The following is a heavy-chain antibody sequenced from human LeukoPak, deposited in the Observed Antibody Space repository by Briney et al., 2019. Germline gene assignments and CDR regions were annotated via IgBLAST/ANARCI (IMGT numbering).Heavy chain of an antibody. Sequence: GASVKVSCKASRYTFSGYYIHWVRQAPGQGVEWMGWINPNSGGTNYEQKFHGRVTMTRDTSITTAYMELSRLRYDDTALYYCARLGIVPAGIDYWGQGTLITVSS. CDR1: RYTFSGYY. CDR3: ARLGIVPAGIDY. CDR2: INPNSGGT. D-gene: IGHD6-13*01. V-gene: IGHV1-2*02. J-gene: IGHJ4*02.